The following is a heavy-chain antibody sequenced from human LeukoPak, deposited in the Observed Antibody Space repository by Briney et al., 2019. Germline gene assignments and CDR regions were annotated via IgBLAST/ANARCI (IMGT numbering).Heavy chain of an antibody. CDR1: GFTFSSYW. Sequence: EGSLRLSCAASGFTFSSYWMSWVRQAPGKGLEWVANIKQDGSEKYYVDSVKGRYTISRDNAKNSLYLQMNSLRAEDTAVYYCARDLASYGDYFTDYWGQGTLVTVSS. V-gene: IGHV3-7*01. J-gene: IGHJ4*02. CDR3: ARDLASYGDYFTDY. D-gene: IGHD4-17*01. CDR2: IKQDGSEK.